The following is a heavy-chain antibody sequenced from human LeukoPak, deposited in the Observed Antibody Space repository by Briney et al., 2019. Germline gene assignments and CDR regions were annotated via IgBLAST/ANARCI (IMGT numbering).Heavy chain of an antibody. Sequence: GGSLRLSCAASGFAVSSNYMSWVRQAPGKGLEWVSVIYSGGSTYYADSVKGRFTISRDNSKNTPYLQMNSLRAEDTAVYYCARDPDSAFDIWGQGTMVTVSS. CDR1: GFAVSSNY. J-gene: IGHJ3*02. V-gene: IGHV3-53*01. CDR3: ARDPDSAFDI. CDR2: IYSGGST. D-gene: IGHD3-22*01.